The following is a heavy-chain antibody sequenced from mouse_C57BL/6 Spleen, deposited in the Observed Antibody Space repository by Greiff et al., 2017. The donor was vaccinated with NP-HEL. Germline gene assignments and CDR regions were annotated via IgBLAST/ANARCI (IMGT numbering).Heavy chain of an antibody. D-gene: IGHD2-4*01. CDR2: IDPENGDT. CDR1: GFNIKDDY. CDR3: TTSIYYDSAY. Sequence: EVQLQQSGAELVRPGASVKLSCTASGFNIKDDYMHWVKQRPEQGLEWIGWIDPENGDTEYASKFQGKATITADTSSNTAYLQLSSLTSEDTAVYYCTTSIYYDSAYWGQGTLVTVSA. V-gene: IGHV14-4*01. J-gene: IGHJ3*01.